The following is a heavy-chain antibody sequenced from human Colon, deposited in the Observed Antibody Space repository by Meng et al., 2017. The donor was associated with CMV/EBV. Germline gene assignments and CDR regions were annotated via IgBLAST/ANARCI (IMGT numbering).Heavy chain of an antibody. CDR1: GFTVSSNY. CDR3: ASEGSSSYLDY. J-gene: IGHJ4*02. D-gene: IGHD6-6*01. CDR2: IYSGGNT. V-gene: IGHV3-53*01. Sequence: GESLKISCATSGFTVSSNYMSWVRQAPGKGLEWVSVIYSGGNTYYADSVKGRFTISRDSSKNTVFLQMNSLRVEDTAVYYCASEGSSSYLDYWGQGTMVTVSS.